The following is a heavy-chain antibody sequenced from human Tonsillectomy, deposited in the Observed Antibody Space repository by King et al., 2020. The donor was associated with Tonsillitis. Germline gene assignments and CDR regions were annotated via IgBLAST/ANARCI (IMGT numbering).Heavy chain of an antibody. J-gene: IGHJ5*02. Sequence: LQLQESGPGLVKPSETLSLTCTVSGGSISSSSYYWGWIRQPPGKGLEWIGSIYYSGSTYYNPSLKIRVTISVDTSKNQFSLKLSSVTAADTAVYYCARHSVYGGSFLHWFDPWGQGTLVTVSS. D-gene: IGHD4-23*01. V-gene: IGHV4-39*01. CDR2: IYYSGST. CDR3: ARHSVYGGSFLHWFDP. CDR1: GGSISSSSYY.